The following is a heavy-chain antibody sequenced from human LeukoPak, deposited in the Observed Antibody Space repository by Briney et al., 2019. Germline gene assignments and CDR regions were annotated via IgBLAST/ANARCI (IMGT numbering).Heavy chain of an antibody. CDR3: ARQVDP. CDR2: IYSGGST. J-gene: IGHJ5*02. V-gene: IGHV4-61*09. CDR1: SGSVSSGTYY. Sequence: NPSETLSLTCTVSSGSVSSGTYYWTWIRQPAGKGLEWIGHIYSGGSTNYNPSLKSRVTISVDTSKNQFSLKLSSVTAADTAVYYCARQVDPWGQGTLVTVSS.